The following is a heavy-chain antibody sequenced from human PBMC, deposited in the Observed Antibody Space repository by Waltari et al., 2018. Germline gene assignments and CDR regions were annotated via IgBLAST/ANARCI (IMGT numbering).Heavy chain of an antibody. CDR3: ARHGSAVYGLGWYFDL. V-gene: IGHV4-38-2*01. CDR1: GYSISSGYY. CDR2: IYHSGST. J-gene: IGHJ2*01. D-gene: IGHD6-19*01. Sequence: QVQLQESGPGLVKHSETLSLTCAVAGYSISSGYYWGWIRQPPGKGLGWIGSIYHSGSTYYNPSLKSRVTISVDTSKNQFSLKLRSVTAADTAVYYCARHGSAVYGLGWYFDLWGRGTLVTVSS.